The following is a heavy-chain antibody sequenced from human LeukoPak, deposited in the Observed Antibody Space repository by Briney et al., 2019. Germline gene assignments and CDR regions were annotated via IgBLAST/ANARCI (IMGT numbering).Heavy chain of an antibody. CDR3: ARQYCSVDTCNLSYFDY. CDR1: GYSFTRHW. V-gene: IGHV5-51*01. Sequence: GESLKISCKGSGYSFTRHWIGWVRQMPGKGLEWMGSIYPGDSDTRYSPSFQGQVTISADKSISTAFLQWSSLKASDTAMYYCARQYCSVDTCNLSYFDYWGQGTLVTVSS. CDR2: IYPGDSDT. J-gene: IGHJ4*02. D-gene: IGHD2-15*01.